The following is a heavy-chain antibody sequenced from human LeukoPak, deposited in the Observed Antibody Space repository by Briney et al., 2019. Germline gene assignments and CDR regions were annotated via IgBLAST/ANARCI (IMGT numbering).Heavy chain of an antibody. CDR2: INPNSGGT. CDR3: ARDVNSFEYQLPLYYYYYMDV. J-gene: IGHJ6*03. CDR1: GYTFTGYY. Sequence: ASVKVSCKASGYTFTGYYMHWVRQAPGQGLEWMGWINPNSGGTNYAQKFQGRVTMTRDTSISTAYMELSRLRSDDTAVYYCARDVNSFEYQLPLYYYYYMDVWDKGTTVTVSS. V-gene: IGHV1-2*02. D-gene: IGHD2-2*01.